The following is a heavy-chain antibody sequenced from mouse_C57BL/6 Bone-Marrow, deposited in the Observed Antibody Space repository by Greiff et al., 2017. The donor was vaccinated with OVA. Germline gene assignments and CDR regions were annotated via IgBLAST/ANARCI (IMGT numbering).Heavy chain of an antibody. Sequence: QVQLKQPGAELVRPGSSVKLSCKASGYTFTSYWMHWVKQRPIQGLEWIGNIDPSDSETHYNQKFKDKATLTVDKSSSTAYMQLSSLTSADSSVYYCALYYYGSPWFAYWGQGTLVTVSA. CDR1: GYTFTSYW. V-gene: IGHV1-52*01. D-gene: IGHD1-1*01. CDR3: ALYYYGSPWFAY. CDR2: IDPSDSET. J-gene: IGHJ3*01.